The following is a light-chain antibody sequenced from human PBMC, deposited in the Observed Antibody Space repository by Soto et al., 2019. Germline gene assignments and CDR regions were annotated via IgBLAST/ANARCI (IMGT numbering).Light chain of an antibody. CDR1: QSISNW. CDR2: HAS. V-gene: IGKV1-5*01. CDR3: QQLNTYPWT. J-gene: IGKJ1*01. Sequence: DIQMTQSPSTLPASVGDRVTITCRASQSISNWLAWYQQKPGPAPKLLIYHASTLESGVPSRFSGSGSGTDFTLTISTLQPEDFATYYCQQLNTYPWTFGQGTKVDIK.